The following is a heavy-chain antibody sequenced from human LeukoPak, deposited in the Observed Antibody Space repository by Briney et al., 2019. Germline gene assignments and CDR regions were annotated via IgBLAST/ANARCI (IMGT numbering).Heavy chain of an antibody. J-gene: IGHJ6*03. CDR3: ARTPSKKVVATRNYYYMDV. Sequence: SETLSLTCAVYGGSFSGYYWSWIRQSPGKGLEWIGEINHSGSTNYNPSLKSRVTMSTDTSKNQFYLKLSSVTAADTAVYYCARTPSKKVVATRNYYYMDVWGKGTTVTISS. D-gene: IGHD2-21*02. CDR2: INHSGST. CDR1: GGSFSGYY. V-gene: IGHV4-34*01.